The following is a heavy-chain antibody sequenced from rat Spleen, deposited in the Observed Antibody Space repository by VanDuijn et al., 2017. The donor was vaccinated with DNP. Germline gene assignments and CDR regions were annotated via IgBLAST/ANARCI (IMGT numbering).Heavy chain of an antibody. D-gene: IGHD1-2*01. CDR2: VSPSGGST. CDR1: GFTFSNYG. V-gene: IGHV5-19*01. CDR3: TRVIYSSYRD. Sequence: EVQLEESGGGQVQPGRSLKLSCVASGFTFSNYGMHWIRQAPTEGLEWVASVSPSGGSTYYRDSVKGRVTISRDNAKSTLYLQMDSLRSEDTATYYCTRVIYSSYRDWGQGVMVTVSS. J-gene: IGHJ2*01.